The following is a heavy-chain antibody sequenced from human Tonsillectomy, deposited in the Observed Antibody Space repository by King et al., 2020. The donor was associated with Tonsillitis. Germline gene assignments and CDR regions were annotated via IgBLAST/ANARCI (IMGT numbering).Heavy chain of an antibody. Sequence: VQLVESGAEVKEPGASVKVSCKASGYTFTSYGISWVRQAPGQGLEWMGWISAFNGNTDYAQELQDRVTMTTDTSTSTAYMGLRSLRSDDTAVYYCARYYGADDAFDIWGHGTMVTVSS. J-gene: IGHJ3*02. D-gene: IGHD4-17*01. CDR1: GYTFTSYG. V-gene: IGHV1-18*01. CDR2: ISAFNGNT. CDR3: ARYYGADDAFDI.